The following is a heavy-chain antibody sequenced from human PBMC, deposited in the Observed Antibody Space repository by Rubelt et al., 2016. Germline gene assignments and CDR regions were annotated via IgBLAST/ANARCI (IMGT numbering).Heavy chain of an antibody. CDR3: AKEETLYYFDY. J-gene: IGHJ4*02. D-gene: IGHD5-24*01. CDR2: ISGSGGST. V-gene: IGHV3-23*01. Sequence: EWVSAISGSGGSTYYADSVKGRFTISRDNSKNTLYLQMNSLRAEDTAVYYCAKEETLYYFDYWGQGTLVTVSS.